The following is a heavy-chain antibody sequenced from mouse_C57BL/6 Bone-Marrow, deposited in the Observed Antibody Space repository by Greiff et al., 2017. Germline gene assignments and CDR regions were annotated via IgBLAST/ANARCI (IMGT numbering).Heavy chain of an antibody. CDR2: IDPETGGT. CDR3: TEGTVVAYYYAMDY. V-gene: IGHV1-15*01. J-gene: IGHJ4*01. CDR1: GYTFTDYE. D-gene: IGHD1-1*01. Sequence: VKLQESGAELVRPGASVTLSCKASGYTFTDYEMHWVKQTPVHGLEWIGAIDPETGGTAYNQKFKGKAILTADKSSSTAYMELRSLTSEDSAVYYCTEGTVVAYYYAMDYWGQGTSVTVSS.